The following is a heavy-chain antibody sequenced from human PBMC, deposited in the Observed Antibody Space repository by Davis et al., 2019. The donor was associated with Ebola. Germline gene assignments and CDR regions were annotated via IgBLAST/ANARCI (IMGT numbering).Heavy chain of an antibody. CDR2: INHSGST. CDR1: GGSFSGYY. D-gene: IGHD1-26*01. V-gene: IGHV4-34*01. J-gene: IGHJ6*02. CDR3: ATLGAMPRYGMDV. Sequence: SETLSLTCAVYGGSFSGYYWSWIRQPPGKGLEWIGEINHSGSTNYNPSLKSRVTISVDTSKNQFSLKLSSVTAADTAVYYCATLGAMPRYGMDVWGQGTTVTVSS.